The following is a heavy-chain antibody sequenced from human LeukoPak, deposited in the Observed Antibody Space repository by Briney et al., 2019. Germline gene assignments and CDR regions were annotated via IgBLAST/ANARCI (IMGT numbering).Heavy chain of an antibody. Sequence: ASVNVSCKASVYTFTSYGISGVRPAPGQGLAWMGFIHAYNGNTNYAQKLKGRVTMTKDTSTRTAYMEMRSLRSDDTAVYYCARVGNWIVSDGYFDYWGQGTLVTVSS. CDR1: VYTFTSYG. V-gene: IGHV1-18*01. D-gene: IGHD1-1*01. CDR3: ARVGNWIVSDGYFDY. CDR2: IHAYNGNT. J-gene: IGHJ4*02.